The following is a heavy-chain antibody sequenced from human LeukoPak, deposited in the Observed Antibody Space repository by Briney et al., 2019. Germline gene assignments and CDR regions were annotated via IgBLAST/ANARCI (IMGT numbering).Heavy chain of an antibody. CDR3: AARDYGGNSGI. CDR1: GFTFSNYN. CDR2: ISYDGSNK. Sequence: GGSLRLSCAASGFTFSNYNMNWVRQAPGKGLEWVAVISYDGSNKYYADSVKGRFTISRDNSKNTLYLRMNSLRAEDTAVYYCAARDYGGNSGIWGQGTMVTVSS. J-gene: IGHJ3*02. D-gene: IGHD4-23*01. V-gene: IGHV3-30*03.